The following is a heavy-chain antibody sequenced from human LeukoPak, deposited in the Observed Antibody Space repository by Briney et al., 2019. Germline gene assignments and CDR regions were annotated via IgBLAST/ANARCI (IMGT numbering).Heavy chain of an antibody. Sequence: GGSLRLSCAASGFTFDDYAMHWVRQAPGKGLEWVSGISWNSGSIGYADSVKGRFTISRDNAKNSLYLQMNSLRAEDTALYYCAKARRYCSGGSCYSGLIDYWGQGTLVTVSS. V-gene: IGHV3-9*01. J-gene: IGHJ4*02. D-gene: IGHD2-15*01. CDR1: GFTFDDYA. CDR2: ISWNSGSI. CDR3: AKARRYCSGGSCYSGLIDY.